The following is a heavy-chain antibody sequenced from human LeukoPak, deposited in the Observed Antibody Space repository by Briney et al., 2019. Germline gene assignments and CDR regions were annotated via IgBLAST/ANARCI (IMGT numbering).Heavy chain of an antibody. Sequence: SETLSLTCAVYGGSFSGYYWSWIRQPPGKGLEWIGEINHSGSTNYNPSLKSRVTISVDTSKNQFSLKLSSVTAADTAVYYCARLDDYGDYGLGYWGQGTLVTVSS. J-gene: IGHJ4*02. CDR1: GGSFSGYY. CDR2: INHSGST. D-gene: IGHD4-17*01. V-gene: IGHV4-34*01. CDR3: ARLDDYGDYGLGY.